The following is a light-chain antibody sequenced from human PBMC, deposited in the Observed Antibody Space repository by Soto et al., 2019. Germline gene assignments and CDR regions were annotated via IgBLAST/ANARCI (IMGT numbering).Light chain of an antibody. CDR1: QSLVHGDGNTY. CDR3: VQFAHFPRT. Sequence: DVVLTQTPLSSPVTLGQPASISCRSSQSLVHGDGNTYLSWFQQRPGQPPRLLIYQVSNRFSGVPDRFSGSGAGTDFTLKISRVEAEGVAVYYCVQFAHFPRTFGQGTKVEI. J-gene: IGKJ1*01. CDR2: QVS. V-gene: IGKV2-24*01.